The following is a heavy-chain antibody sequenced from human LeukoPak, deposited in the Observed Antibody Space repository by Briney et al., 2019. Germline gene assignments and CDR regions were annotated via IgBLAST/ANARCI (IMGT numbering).Heavy chain of an antibody. CDR3: AKSPGYDYNSGFYFDY. D-gene: IGHD5-12*01. CDR1: GFTFSNAW. V-gene: IGHV3-15*01. Sequence: GGSLRLSCAASGFTFSNAWMSWVRQAPGKGLEWVGRIKSKTDGGTTDYAAPVKGRFTISRDDSKNTLYLQMNSLRAEDTAVYYCAKSPGYDYNSGFYFDYWGQGTLVTVSS. J-gene: IGHJ4*02. CDR2: IKSKTDGGTT.